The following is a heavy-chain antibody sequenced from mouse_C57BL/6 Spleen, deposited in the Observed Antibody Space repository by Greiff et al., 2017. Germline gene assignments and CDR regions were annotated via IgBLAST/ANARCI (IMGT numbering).Heavy chain of an antibody. CDR2: ISDGGSYT. CDR1: GFTFSSYA. D-gene: IGHD1-1*01. Sequence: DVKLVESGGGLVKPGGSLKLSCAASGFTFSSYAMSWVRQTPEKRLEWVATISDGGSYTYYPDNVKGRFTISRDNAKNNLYLQMSHLKSEDTAMYYCARDPHGSSSAWFAYWGQGTLVTVSA. CDR3: ARDPHGSSSAWFAY. V-gene: IGHV5-4*01. J-gene: IGHJ3*01.